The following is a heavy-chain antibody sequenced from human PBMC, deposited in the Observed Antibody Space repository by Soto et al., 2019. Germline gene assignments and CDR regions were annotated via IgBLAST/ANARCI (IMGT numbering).Heavy chain of an antibody. J-gene: IGHJ6*02. CDR2: ISYDGSNK. Sequence: HPGGSLRLSCAASGFTFSSYGMHWVRQAPGKGLEWVAVISYDGSNKYYADSVKGRFTISRDNSKNTLYLQMNSLRAEDTAVYYCAKIGAPHIVLMVYAIRVYYYYGMAVWGQGTTVTVSS. V-gene: IGHV3-30*18. CDR1: GFTFSSYG. CDR3: AKIGAPHIVLMVYAIRVYYYYGMAV. D-gene: IGHD2-8*01.